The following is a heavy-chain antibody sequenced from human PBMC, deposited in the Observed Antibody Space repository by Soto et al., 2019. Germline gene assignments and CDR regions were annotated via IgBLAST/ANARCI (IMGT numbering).Heavy chain of an antibody. CDR2: ISGSGSAT. V-gene: IGHV3-23*01. Sequence: EVQLLESGGDLVQPGGSLRLSCEASGFTFNSYAMNWVRQTPGKRLEWVSSISGSGSATFYADSVKGRFTISRDNSKNTLYLQMNNLRTEDTALYYCTKDTYGAVAGTHRFGPRAQGTLVTVSS. D-gene: IGHD6-19*01. CDR1: GFTFNSYA. CDR3: TKDTYGAVAGTHRFGP. J-gene: IGHJ5*02.